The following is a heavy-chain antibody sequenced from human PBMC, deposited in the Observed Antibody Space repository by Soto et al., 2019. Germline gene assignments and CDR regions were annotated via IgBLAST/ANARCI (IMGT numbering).Heavy chain of an antibody. CDR1: GYTFTSYA. CDR2: INAGNGNT. CDR3: ARNIALMVYAINY. J-gene: IGHJ4*02. Sequence: QVQLVQSGAEEKKPGASVKVSCKASGYTFTSYAMHWVRQAPGQRLEWMGWINAGNGNTKYSQKFQGRVTITKDPSASTAYMELSRPRSEDTSVYYCARNIALMVYAINYWGQGTLVTVSS. D-gene: IGHD2-8*01. V-gene: IGHV1-3*05.